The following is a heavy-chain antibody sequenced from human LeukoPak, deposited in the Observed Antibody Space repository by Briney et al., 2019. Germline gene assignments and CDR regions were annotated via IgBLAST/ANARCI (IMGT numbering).Heavy chain of an antibody. J-gene: IGHJ5*02. V-gene: IGHV4-34*01. CDR3: ASQDGYNYDDWFDP. CDR1: GGSFSGYY. Sequence: SETLSLTCAVYGGSFSGYYWSWIRQPPGKGLEWIGEINHSGSTNYNPSLKSRVTISVDTSKNQFSLKLSSVTAADTAVYYCASQDGYNYDDWFDPWGQGTLVTVSS. CDR2: INHSGST. D-gene: IGHD5-24*01.